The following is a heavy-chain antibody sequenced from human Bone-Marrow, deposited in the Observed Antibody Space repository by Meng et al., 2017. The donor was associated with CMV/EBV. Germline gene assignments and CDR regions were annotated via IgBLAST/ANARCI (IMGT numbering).Heavy chain of an antibody. CDR1: GVTISSSRW. Sequence: SETLSLTCAVSGVTISSSRWWSWVRQPPERGLEWIGENYHSRSTNYNPSLKSRVTISGDKSKNQFSLKLSSVTAADTAVYYCARVASHLAAAGTRGYSWYYGMDVWGQGTTVTVSS. CDR2: NYHSRST. V-gene: IGHV4-4*02. CDR3: ARVASHLAAAGTRGYSWYYGMDV. J-gene: IGHJ6*02. D-gene: IGHD6-13*01.